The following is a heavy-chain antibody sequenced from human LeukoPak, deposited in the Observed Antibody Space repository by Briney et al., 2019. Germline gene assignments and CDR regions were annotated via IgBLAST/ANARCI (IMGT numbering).Heavy chain of an antibody. CDR3: ANFPDY. J-gene: IGHJ4*02. CDR1: GFTFSSYG. Sequence: GGALSVSCAASGFTFSSYGMHWVRQAPGKGLEGVAFIRYDGSNKYYADSVRGRVTISRENSKNTLSLQMNSLRAKDTAVYYCANFPDYWGQGTLVTVSS. CDR2: IRYDGSNK. V-gene: IGHV3-30*02.